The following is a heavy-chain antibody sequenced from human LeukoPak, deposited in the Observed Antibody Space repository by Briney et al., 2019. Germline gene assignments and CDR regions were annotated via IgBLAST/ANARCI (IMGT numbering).Heavy chain of an antibody. V-gene: IGHV3-30*03. J-gene: IGHJ6*03. CDR2: ISYGGSDE. D-gene: IGHD2-15*01. CDR3: ARAVVPYYYYMDV. Sequence: PGRSLRLSCAASGFTFSTYGIHWVRQAPGKGLEWVAVISYGGSDEKYADSVKGRFTISRDNSQNTLYLQMNSLRVEDTAVYYCARAVVPYYYYMDVWGKGTTVTVSS. CDR1: GFTFSTYG.